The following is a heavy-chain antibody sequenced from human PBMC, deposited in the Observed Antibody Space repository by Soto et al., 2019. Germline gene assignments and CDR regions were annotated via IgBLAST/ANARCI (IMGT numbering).Heavy chain of an antibody. CDR2: ISSAGSNK. CDR3: EKALGATPNHDAFDI. Sequence: WGSLILSFASSGFTFSSYGMHWVRQAPGKGLEWVAVISSAGSNKYYADSVKGRFTISRDNSKNTLYLQMNSLRAEDTAVYYCEKALGATPNHDAFDIWGQGTMVTVS. J-gene: IGHJ3*02. CDR1: GFTFSSYG. D-gene: IGHD1-26*01. V-gene: IGHV3-30*18.